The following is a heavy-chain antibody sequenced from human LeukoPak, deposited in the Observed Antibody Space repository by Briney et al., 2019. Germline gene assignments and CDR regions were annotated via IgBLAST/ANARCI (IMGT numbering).Heavy chain of an antibody. V-gene: IGHV1-2*02. D-gene: IGHD6-19*01. Sequence: ASVKVSCKASGYTFTGYYMHWVRQAPGQGLEWMGWINPNSGGTNYAQKFQDRVTMTRDTSISTAYMELSRLRSDDAAVYYCARVRSLYGSGWYYFDYWGQGTLVTVSS. CDR2: INPNSGGT. CDR3: ARVRSLYGSGWYYFDY. J-gene: IGHJ4*02. CDR1: GYTFTGYY.